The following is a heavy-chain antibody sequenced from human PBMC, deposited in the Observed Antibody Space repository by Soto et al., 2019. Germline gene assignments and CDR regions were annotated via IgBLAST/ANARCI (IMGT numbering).Heavy chain of an antibody. CDR1: GFRFSSYW. CDR3: AKGGRQWLVTSDFNY. CDR2: IKQDGSEK. V-gene: IGHV3-7*01. Sequence: PGGPLSLSCIASGFRFSSYWMSWVRQAPGKGLEWVANIKQDGSEKYYVDSVKGRFTISRDSSKNTVSLEMTSLRAEDTAVYYCAKGGRQWLVTSDFNYWGQGALVTVSS. J-gene: IGHJ4*02. D-gene: IGHD6-19*01.